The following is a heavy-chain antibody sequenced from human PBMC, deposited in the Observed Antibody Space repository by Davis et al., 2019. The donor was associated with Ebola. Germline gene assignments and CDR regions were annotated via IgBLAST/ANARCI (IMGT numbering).Heavy chain of an antibody. J-gene: IGHJ6*03. CDR1: GFTFSSYA. CDR3: AKDRYYGSGSYYQYYYYYYMDV. CDR2: ISGSGGST. Sequence: GESLKISCAASGFTFSSYAMSWVRQAPGKGLEWVSAISGSGGSTYYADSVKGRFTISRDNSKNTLYLQMNSLRAEDTAVYYCAKDRYYGSGSYYQYYYYYYMDVWGKGTTVTVSS. D-gene: IGHD3-10*01. V-gene: IGHV3-23*01.